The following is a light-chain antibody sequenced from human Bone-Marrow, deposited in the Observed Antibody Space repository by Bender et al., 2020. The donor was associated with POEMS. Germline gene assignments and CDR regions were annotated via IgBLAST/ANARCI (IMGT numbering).Light chain of an antibody. CDR1: SSDVGSYNL. CDR3: HSYDTSLSGHV. Sequence: QSALTQPASVSGSPGQSITISCTGTSSDVGSYNLVSWYQQHPGKAPKLMIYEGSKRPSGVSNRFSGSKSGNTASLTISGLQAEDEADYYCHSYDTSLSGHVFGTGTTVTVL. CDR2: EGS. V-gene: IGLV2-23*01. J-gene: IGLJ1*01.